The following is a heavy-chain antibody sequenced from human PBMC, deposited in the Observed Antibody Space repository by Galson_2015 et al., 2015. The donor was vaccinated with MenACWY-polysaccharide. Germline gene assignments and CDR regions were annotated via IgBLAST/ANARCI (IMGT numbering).Heavy chain of an antibody. CDR2: IQYEGSKI. Sequence: SLRLSCAASGSRFSHSGMHWVRQAPGTGLEWVEVIQYEGSKIVYADPVKGRPTTSGDIPKNTLFLEMNSLGAEDTAVYYCAREGSRIVFHAFDTWGQGTMVTVSS. CDR1: GSRFSHSG. J-gene: IGHJ3*02. V-gene: IGHV3-33*01. CDR3: AREGSRIVFHAFDT. D-gene: IGHD2-15*01.